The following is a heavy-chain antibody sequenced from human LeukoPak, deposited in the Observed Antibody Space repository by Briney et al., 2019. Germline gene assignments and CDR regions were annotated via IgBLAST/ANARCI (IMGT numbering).Heavy chain of an antibody. Sequence: GGSLRLSCAASGFTFSDYNMRWIRQAPGKGLEWVSSISRSGSTKYYADSVKGRFTISRDNAKNSLFLQMNSLRAEDTAIYYCATYRQVLLPFESWGQGTLVTVSS. CDR1: GFTFSDYN. J-gene: IGHJ4*02. CDR3: ATYRQVLLPFES. D-gene: IGHD2-8*02. V-gene: IGHV3-11*01. CDR2: ISRSGSTK.